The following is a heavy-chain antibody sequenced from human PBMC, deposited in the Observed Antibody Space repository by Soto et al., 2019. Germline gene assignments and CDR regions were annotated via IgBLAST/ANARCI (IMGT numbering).Heavy chain of an antibody. Sequence: NPSETLSLTCTVSGGSISSGGYYWSWIRQHPGKGLEWIGYIYYSGSTYYNPSLKSRVTISVDTSKNQFSLKLSSVTAADTAVYYCARVKGDSSWFDPWGQGTLVTVSS. V-gene: IGHV4-31*03. CDR1: GGSISSGGYY. CDR2: IYYSGST. CDR3: ARVKGDSSWFDP. D-gene: IGHD2-21*02. J-gene: IGHJ5*02.